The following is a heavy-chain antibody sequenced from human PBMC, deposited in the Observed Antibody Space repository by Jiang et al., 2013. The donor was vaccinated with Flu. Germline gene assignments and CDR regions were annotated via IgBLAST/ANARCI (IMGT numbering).Heavy chain of an antibody. CDR1: GFTFSSYE. Sequence: VQLVESGGGLVQPGGSLRLSCAASGFTFSSYEMNWVRQAPGKGLEWLSYISRDGGPIYYADSVKGRFTISRDNAKNSLYLQMNSLRAEDTAIYFCARDSDVGAIDRWGQGILVTVSS. D-gene: IGHD1-26*01. CDR3: ARDSDVGAIDR. CDR2: ISRDGGPI. V-gene: IGHV3-48*03. J-gene: IGHJ4*02.